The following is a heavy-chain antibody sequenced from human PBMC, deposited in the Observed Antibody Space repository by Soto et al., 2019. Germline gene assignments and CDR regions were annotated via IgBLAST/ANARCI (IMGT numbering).Heavy chain of an antibody. V-gene: IGHV3-30*03. D-gene: IGHD2-15*01. CDR1: GFTFSSYG. Sequence: QVQLVESGGGVVQPGRSLRLSCAASGFTFSSYGMHWVRQAPGKGLEWVAVISYDGSNKYYADSVKGRFTISRDNSKNTLYLQMNGLRAEDTAVYYCARDEYGGSSGDYWGQGTLVTVSS. CDR3: ARDEYGGSSGDY. J-gene: IGHJ4*02. CDR2: ISYDGSNK.